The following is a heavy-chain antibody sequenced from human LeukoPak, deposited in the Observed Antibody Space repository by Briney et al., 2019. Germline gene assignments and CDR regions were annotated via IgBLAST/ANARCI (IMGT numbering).Heavy chain of an antibody. V-gene: IGHV4-59*01. D-gene: IGHD4-17*01. Sequence: PSETLSLTCTVSGGSISTYYWNWIRQSPGKGLEWIGYMYYSGSTNYNPSLKSRVTISVNTSKNESSLKLSSVTAADTAVYYCARTPATTWTNHFDYWGQGTLVTVSS. J-gene: IGHJ4*02. CDR3: ARTPATTWTNHFDY. CDR2: MYYSGST. CDR1: GGSISTYY.